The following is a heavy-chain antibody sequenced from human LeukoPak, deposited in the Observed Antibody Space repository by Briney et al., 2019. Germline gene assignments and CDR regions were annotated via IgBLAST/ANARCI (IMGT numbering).Heavy chain of an antibody. J-gene: IGHJ4*02. CDR2: ISGSGGST. CDR1: GFTFSSYA. Sequence: PGGSLRLSCAASGFTFSSYAMSWVRQAPGKGLGWVSAISGSGGSTYYADSVKGRFTISRDNSKNTLYLQMNSLRAEDTAVYYCAKEPDIVVVVAAILAYWGQGTLVTVSS. D-gene: IGHD2-15*01. CDR3: AKEPDIVVVVAAILAY. V-gene: IGHV3-23*01.